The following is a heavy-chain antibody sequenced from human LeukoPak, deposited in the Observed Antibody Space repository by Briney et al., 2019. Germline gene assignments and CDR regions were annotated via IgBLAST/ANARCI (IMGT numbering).Heavy chain of an antibody. CDR1: GYTFTSYA. D-gene: IGHD6-6*01. CDR3: ARDPPQVAAWYYFDY. J-gene: IGHJ4*02. Sequence: PRASVKVSCKASGYTFTSYAMNWVRQAPGQGLEWMGWINTNTGNPTYAQGFTGRFVFSLDTSVSTAYLQISSLKAEDTAVYYCARDPPQVAAWYYFDYWGQGTLVTVSS. V-gene: IGHV7-4-1*02. CDR2: INTNTGNP.